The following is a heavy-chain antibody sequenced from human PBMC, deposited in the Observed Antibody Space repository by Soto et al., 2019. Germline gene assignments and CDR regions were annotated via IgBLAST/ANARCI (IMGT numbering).Heavy chain of an antibody. CDR3: ARGTTIPGIDY. CDR2: IKQDGRDK. D-gene: IGHD1-1*01. V-gene: IGHV3-7*04. J-gene: IGHJ4*02. Sequence: GRSLRLSCAASGFTCSGHGGNCVRQAPGKGLEWVANIKQDGRDKNYVDSVKGRFTISRDNAKNSLYLQMNSLRPEDTAIYYCARGTTIPGIDYWGQGALVT. CDR1: GFTCSGHG.